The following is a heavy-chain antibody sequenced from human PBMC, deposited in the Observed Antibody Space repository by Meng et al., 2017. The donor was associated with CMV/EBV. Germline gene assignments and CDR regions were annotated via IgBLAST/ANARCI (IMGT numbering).Heavy chain of an antibody. CDR2: IYYSGST. D-gene: IGHD2-2*01. CDR3: ARVTCSSTSCYRGGWFDP. V-gene: IGHV4-59*01. J-gene: IGHJ5*02. CDR1: GGSISSYY. Sequence: SETLSLTCTVSGGSISSYYWSWIRQPPGKGLEWIGYIYYSGSTNYNPSLKSRATISVDTSKNQFSLKLSSVTAADTAVYYCARVTCSSTSCYRGGWFDPWGQGTLVTVSS.